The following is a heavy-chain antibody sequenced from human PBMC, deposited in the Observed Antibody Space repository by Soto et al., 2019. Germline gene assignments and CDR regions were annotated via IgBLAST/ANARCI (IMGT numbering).Heavy chain of an antibody. D-gene: IGHD2-2*01. CDR2: IYPGESYS. V-gene: IGHV5-51*01. CDR3: GRGQTYFYCSICTQPFDD. CDR1: GYWFATYW. Sequence: PGESLKISCRASGYWFATYWIGWVRQKPGKGLEWIGIIYPGESYSRYSPAFQGQVTMSADKSINTAYLQWGSLKASDTAISYCGRGQTYFYCSICTQPFDDWGLGTKDSVSS. J-gene: IGHJ4*02.